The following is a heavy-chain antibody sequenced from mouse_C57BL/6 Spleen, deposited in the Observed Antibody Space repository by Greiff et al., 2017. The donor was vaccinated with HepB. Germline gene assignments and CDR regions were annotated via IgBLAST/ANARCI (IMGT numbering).Heavy chain of an antibody. CDR2: IDPSDSYT. D-gene: IGHD2-4*01. J-gene: IGHJ2*01. CDR3: ARSDYYDYYFGY. V-gene: IGHV1-50*01. Sequence: QVQLQQPGAELVKPGASVKLSCKASGYTFTSYWMQWVKQRPGQGLEWIGEIDPSDSYTNYNQKFKGKATLTVDTSSSTAYMQLSSLTSEDSAVYYCARSDYYDYYFGYWGQGTTLTVSS. CDR1: GYTFTSYW.